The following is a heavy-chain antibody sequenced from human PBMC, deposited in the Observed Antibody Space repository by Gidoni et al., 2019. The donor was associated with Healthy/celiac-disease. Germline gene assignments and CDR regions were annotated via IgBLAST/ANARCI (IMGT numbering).Heavy chain of an antibody. CDR1: GYTFTSYG. D-gene: IGHD6-25*01. J-gene: IGHJ5*02. CDR3: ARVVVSGYRLGGWFDP. V-gene: IGHV1-18*01. Sequence: QVQLVQSGAEVKKPGASVKVSCKASGYTFTSYGISWVQQAPGQGLEWMGWHSAYNGNTDYAQKLQGRVTMNTDTSTSTAYMELRSLSSDDTAVYYCARVVVSGYRLGGWFDPWGQGTLVTVSS. CDR2: HSAYNGNT.